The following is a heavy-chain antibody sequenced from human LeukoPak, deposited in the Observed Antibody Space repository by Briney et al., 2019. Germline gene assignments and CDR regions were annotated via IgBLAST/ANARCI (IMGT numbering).Heavy chain of an antibody. D-gene: IGHD1-1*01. CDR2: ICPIGVYT. J-gene: IGHJ4*02. CDR1: GFSFSDYA. CDR3: ARSPPGRTNWNYYDY. V-gene: IGHV3-64*01. Sequence: GGSLRLSCAASGFSFSDYAMHWVRQAPGKGLEFVSVICPIGVYTYYANSVKGRFTISRDNSKSTMFLQMGSLRDEDMAVYYCARSPPGRTNWNYYDYWGRGTLVTVSS.